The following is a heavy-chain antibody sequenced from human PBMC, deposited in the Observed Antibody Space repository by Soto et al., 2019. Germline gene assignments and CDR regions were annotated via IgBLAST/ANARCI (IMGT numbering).Heavy chain of an antibody. CDR1: GFTFSRYW. Sequence: GGSLRLSCAASGFTFSRYWMHWVRQVPGKGLVWVSRIHFDGSTTHYADSVKGRFTISRDNAKNTLYLQMNSLRAEDTAAYYCARDPRPYGGNSPIDYWGQGTLVTVSS. CDR3: ARDPRPYGGNSPIDY. D-gene: IGHD4-17*01. J-gene: IGHJ4*02. CDR2: IHFDGSTT. V-gene: IGHV3-74*01.